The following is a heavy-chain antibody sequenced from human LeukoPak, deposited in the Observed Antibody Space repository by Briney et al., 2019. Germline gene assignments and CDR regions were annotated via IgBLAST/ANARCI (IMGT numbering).Heavy chain of an antibody. CDR1: GFTFSSYE. V-gene: IGHV3-48*03. CDR2: ISSSGSTI. CDR3: AKEHSSGWSRNAFDI. Sequence: GGSLRLSCAASGFTFSSYEMNWVRQAPGKGLAWVSYISSSGSTIYYADSVKGRFTISRDNSKNTLYLQMNSLRAEDTAVYYCAKEHSSGWSRNAFDIWGQGTMVTVSS. J-gene: IGHJ3*02. D-gene: IGHD6-19*01.